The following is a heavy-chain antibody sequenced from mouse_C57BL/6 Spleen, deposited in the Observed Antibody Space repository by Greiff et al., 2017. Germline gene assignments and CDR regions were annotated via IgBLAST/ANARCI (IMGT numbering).Heavy chain of an antibody. D-gene: IGHD1-1*01. CDR1: GYTFTSYW. CDR2: IYPGSGST. Sequence: VQLQQSGAELVKPGASVKMSCKASGYTFTSYWITWVKQRPGQGLEWIGDIYPGSGSTNYNEKFKSKATLTVDTSSSTAYMQLSSLTSEDSAVYYCARSATTVSGYVDVWGTGTTVTVSS. V-gene: IGHV1-55*01. CDR3: ARSATTVSGYVDV. J-gene: IGHJ1*03.